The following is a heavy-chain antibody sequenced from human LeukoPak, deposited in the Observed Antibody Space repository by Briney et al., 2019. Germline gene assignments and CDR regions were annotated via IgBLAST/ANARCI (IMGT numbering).Heavy chain of an antibody. CDR2: INPNSGGT. J-gene: IGHJ3*02. D-gene: IGHD2-15*01. CDR3: ARRGGGFVVVVAATSHGKDAFDI. Sequence: GASVKVSCKASGYTFTGYYMHWVRQAPGQGLEWMGWINPNSGGTNYAQKFQGRVTMTRDTSISTAYMELSRLRSDDTAVYYCARRGGGFVVVVAATSHGKDAFDIWGQGTMVTVSS. V-gene: IGHV1-2*02. CDR1: GYTFTGYY.